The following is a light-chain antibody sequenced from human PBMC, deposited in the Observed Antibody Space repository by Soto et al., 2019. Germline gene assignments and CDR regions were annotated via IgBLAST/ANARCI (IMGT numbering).Light chain of an antibody. CDR1: QGIGKG. CDR3: KQYNRYS. Sequence: DNHMTQSPSPPSCFVVDIVTPPCRASQGIGKGLAWYQQKPGKVPTVLIYAASTLQSGVPSRFSGSGSGTDFTLTISSLQPDDFATYYCKQYNRYSFGQGTKVDIK. V-gene: IGKV1-27*01. J-gene: IGKJ1*01. CDR2: AAS.